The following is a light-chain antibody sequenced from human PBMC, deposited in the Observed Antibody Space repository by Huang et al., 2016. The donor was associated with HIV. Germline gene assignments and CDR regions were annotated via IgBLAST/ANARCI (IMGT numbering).Light chain of an antibody. J-gene: IGKJ2*01. CDR3: HQRTNWLPYT. CDR1: QSIGKF. CDR2: DAS. V-gene: IGKV3-11*01. Sequence: EIVLTQSPATLSLSPGQRATLSCRVSQSIGKFLAWYQQRPGQPPRLRIYDASNRATGVPSRFSGRGFGTDFTLTISNLEPEDFAVYYCHQRTNWLPYTFGQGTKLEIK.